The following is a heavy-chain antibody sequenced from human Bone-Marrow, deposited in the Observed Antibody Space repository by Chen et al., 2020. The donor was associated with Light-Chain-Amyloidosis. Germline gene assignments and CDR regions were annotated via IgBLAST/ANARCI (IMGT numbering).Heavy chain of an antibody. V-gene: IGHV3-23*04. CDR3: TRKGGYFDF. Sequence: EVQLVESGGGLVQPGGSLRLSCATSGFNFSSFGMSWVRQAPGKGLEGVSTVSGITVSTYYAGAVKGRFIISRDNSKSTLYLQMNSLRAGDTAVYFCTRKGGYFDFWGQGSLVTVSS. D-gene: IGHD3-10*01. CDR2: VSGITVST. J-gene: IGHJ4*02. CDR1: GFNFSSFG.